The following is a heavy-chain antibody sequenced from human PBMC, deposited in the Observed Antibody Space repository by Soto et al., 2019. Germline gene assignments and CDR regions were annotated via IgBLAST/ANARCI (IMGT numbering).Heavy chain of an antibody. Sequence: PSETLSLTCAVSGYSISSSNWWGWIRQPPGKGLEWIGYIYYSGSTYYNPSLKSRVTMSVDTSKNQFSLKLSSVTAVDTAVYYCARTPAVAGTDSGTYYFDYWGQGTLVTVS. CDR3: ARTPAVAGTDSGTYYFDY. CDR2: IYYSGST. CDR1: GYSISSSNW. V-gene: IGHV4-28*01. D-gene: IGHD6-19*01. J-gene: IGHJ4*02.